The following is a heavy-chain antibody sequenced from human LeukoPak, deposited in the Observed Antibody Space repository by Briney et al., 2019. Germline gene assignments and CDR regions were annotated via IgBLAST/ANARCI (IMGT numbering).Heavy chain of an antibody. D-gene: IGHD6-19*01. CDR3: AKDRSSGWYSFQH. CDR1: GFTFSSYG. V-gene: IGHV3-30*18. J-gene: IGHJ1*01. CDR2: ISYDGSNK. Sequence: GRSLRLSCAASGFTFSSYGMHWVRQAPGKGLEWVAVISYDGSNKYYADSVKGRFTISRHNSKNTLYLQMNSLRPEDTAVYYCAKDRSSGWYSFQHWGQGTLVSVSS.